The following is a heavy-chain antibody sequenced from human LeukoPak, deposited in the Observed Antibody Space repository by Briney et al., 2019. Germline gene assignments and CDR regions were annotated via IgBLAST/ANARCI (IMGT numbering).Heavy chain of an antibody. J-gene: IGHJ2*01. CDR3: ARKGAVAGTFDL. CDR1: GFTFRSYW. CDR2: IKSDGSST. Sequence: PGGSLRLSCAASGFTFRSYWMNWVRQVPGKGLVWVSRIKSDGSSTSYADSVKGRFTISRDNAKNTLYLQMNSLRDEDTALYYCARKGAVAGTFDLWGRGTLVTVSS. V-gene: IGHV3-74*01. D-gene: IGHD6-19*01.